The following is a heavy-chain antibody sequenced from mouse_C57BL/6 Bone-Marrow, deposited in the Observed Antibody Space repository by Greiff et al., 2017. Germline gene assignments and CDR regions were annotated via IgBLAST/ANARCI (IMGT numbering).Heavy chain of an antibody. CDR1: GYTFTDYY. J-gene: IGHJ2*01. Sequence: EVKLMESGPELVKPGASVKISCKASGYTFTDYYMNWVKQSHGKSLEWIGDINPNNGGTSYNQKLKGKATLTVDKSSSTAYMELRSLTSEDSAVYYWARDYYGSSWYFYYWGQGTIPPVSS. D-gene: IGHD1-1*01. V-gene: IGHV1-26*01. CDR2: INPNNGGT. CDR3: ARDYYGSSWYFYY.